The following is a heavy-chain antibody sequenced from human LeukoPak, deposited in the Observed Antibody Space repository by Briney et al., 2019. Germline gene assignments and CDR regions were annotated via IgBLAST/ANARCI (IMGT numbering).Heavy chain of an antibody. CDR3: AKDVYSSASYYYNYGMDV. CDR1: GFTVSSNY. Sequence: PGGSLRLSCAASGFTVSSNYMSWVRQAPGKGLEWVSAISDSGGSTYYADSVKGRFTISRDNSKNTLYLQMNSLRAEDTAVYYCAKDVYSSASYYYNYGMDVWGQGTTVTVSS. V-gene: IGHV3-23*01. CDR2: ISDSGGST. J-gene: IGHJ6*02. D-gene: IGHD5-18*01.